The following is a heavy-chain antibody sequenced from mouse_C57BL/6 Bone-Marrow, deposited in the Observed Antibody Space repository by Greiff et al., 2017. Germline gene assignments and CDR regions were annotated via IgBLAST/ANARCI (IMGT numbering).Heavy chain of an antibody. CDR3: ARNYYYGSSWGYFDV. CDR2: IYPGDGDT. Sequence: VQLQQSGPELVKPGASVKISCKASGYAFSSSWMNWVKQRPGKGLEWIGRIYPGDGDTNYNGKFKGKATLTADKSSSTAYMQLSSLTSEDSAVYFCARNYYYGSSWGYFDVWGTGTTVTVSS. V-gene: IGHV1-82*01. D-gene: IGHD1-1*01. J-gene: IGHJ1*03. CDR1: GYAFSSSW.